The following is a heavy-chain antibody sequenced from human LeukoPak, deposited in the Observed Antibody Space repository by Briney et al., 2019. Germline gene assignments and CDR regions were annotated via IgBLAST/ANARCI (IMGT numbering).Heavy chain of an antibody. V-gene: IGHV3-20*04. J-gene: IGHJ4*02. CDR3: AKGSAVTTTNRLDY. CDR2: INWNGGST. CDR1: GFKFDDYG. Sequence: PGGSLRLSCAGSGFKFDDYGMNWVRQVPGKGLEWISAINWNGGSTHYADSVRGRFTISRDNSKNTLYLQMNSLRAEDTAVYYCAKGSAVTTTNRLDYWGQGTLVTVSS. D-gene: IGHD4-17*01.